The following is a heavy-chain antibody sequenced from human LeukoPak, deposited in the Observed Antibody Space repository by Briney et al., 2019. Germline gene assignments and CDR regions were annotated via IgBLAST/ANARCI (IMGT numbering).Heavy chain of an antibody. CDR2: INHSGST. CDR1: GGSFSGYY. Sequence: ETLSLTCAVYGGSFSGYYWSWIRQPPGKGLEWIGEINHSGSTNYNPSLKSRVTISVDTSKNQFSLKLSSVTAADTAVYYCGRGTAAVLRYFDWLLPYFDYWGQGTLVTVSS. J-gene: IGHJ4*02. V-gene: IGHV4-34*01. CDR3: GRGTAAVLRYFDWLLPYFDY. D-gene: IGHD3-9*01.